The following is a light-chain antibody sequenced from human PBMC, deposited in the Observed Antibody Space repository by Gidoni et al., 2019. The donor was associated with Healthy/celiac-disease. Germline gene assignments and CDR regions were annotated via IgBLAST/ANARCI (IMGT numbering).Light chain of an antibody. CDR1: QSVLYSSNNKNY. V-gene: IGKV4-1*01. CDR3: RQYYSTPLT. CDR2: WAS. J-gene: IGKJ4*01. Sequence: DIVLTQSPDPLAVSLGERATINCKSSQSVLYSSNNKNYLAWHQQKPGQPPKLLIYWASTREPGVPDRFSGSGSGTDFTLTISSLQAEDVAVYYCRQYYSTPLTFGGGTKVEIK.